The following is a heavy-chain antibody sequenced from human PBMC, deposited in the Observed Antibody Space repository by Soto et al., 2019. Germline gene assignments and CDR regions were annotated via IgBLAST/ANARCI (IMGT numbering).Heavy chain of an antibody. Sequence: EVQLVESGGGLVQPGRSLRLSCAASGFTFDDYAMHWVRQAPGKGLEWVSGISWNSGSIGYADSVKGRFTISRDNAKNSLYLQMNSLRAEDTALYYCAKGHHHWYYYYMDVWGKGTTVTVSS. J-gene: IGHJ6*03. V-gene: IGHV3-9*01. CDR3: AKGHHHWYYYYMDV. CDR2: ISWNSGSI. CDR1: GFTFDDYA. D-gene: IGHD1-1*01.